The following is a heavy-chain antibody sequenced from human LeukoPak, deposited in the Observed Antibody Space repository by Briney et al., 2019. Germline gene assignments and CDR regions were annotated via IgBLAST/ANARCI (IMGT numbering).Heavy chain of an antibody. Sequence: GSLRLSCAASGFSFNTFSMNWIRQPPGKGLEWIGEINHSGSTNYNPSLKSRVTISVDTSKNQFSLKLSSVTAADTAVYYCARPRYGYSYGYWGQGTLVTVSS. CDR2: INHSGST. V-gene: IGHV4-34*01. J-gene: IGHJ4*02. CDR1: GFSFNTFS. CDR3: ARPRYGYSYGY. D-gene: IGHD5-18*01.